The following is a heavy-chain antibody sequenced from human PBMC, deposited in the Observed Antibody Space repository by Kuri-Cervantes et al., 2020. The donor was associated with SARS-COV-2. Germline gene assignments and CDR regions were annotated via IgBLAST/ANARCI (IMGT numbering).Heavy chain of an antibody. V-gene: IGHV3-23*01. CDR1: GFTFGNYA. Sequence: GGSLRLSCAASGFTFGNYAMHWVRQAPGKGLEWVSAISGSGDTTYYADSVKGRFAISRDNSKNTLHLQMNSLRAEDTAVYYCAKAFEYYYLQSSPDYWGQGTLATFPS. CDR2: ISGSGDTT. D-gene: IGHD3-16*01. J-gene: IGHJ4*02. CDR3: AKAFEYYYLQSSPDY.